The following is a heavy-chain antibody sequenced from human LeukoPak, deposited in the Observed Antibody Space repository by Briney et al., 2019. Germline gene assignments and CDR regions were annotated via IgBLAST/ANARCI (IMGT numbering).Heavy chain of an antibody. D-gene: IGHD3-3*01. CDR2: ISYDGSNK. CDR3: ARDWGGYDFWSGYGLDY. V-gene: IGHV3-30-3*01. J-gene: IGHJ4*02. CDR1: GSTFSSYA. Sequence: LRLSWAASGSTFSSYAMHWVRQAPGKGLEGGALISYDGSNKYYADSVKGRFTISRDNSKNTLYLQMNSLRAEDTAVYYCARDWGGYDFWSGYGLDYWGQGTLVTVSS.